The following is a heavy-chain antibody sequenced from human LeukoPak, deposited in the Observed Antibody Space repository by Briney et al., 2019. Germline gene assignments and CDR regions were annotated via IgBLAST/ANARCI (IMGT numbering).Heavy chain of an antibody. CDR3: ARDATVTTASGDY. D-gene: IGHD4-17*01. Sequence: SETLSLTCIVSGASIITDDYYWGWVRQPPGKGLEWLGSTYRIPPLKSRVTISVDTSRNQFSLRLSSVTAADTAVYYCARDATVTTASGDYWGQGTLVTVSS. CDR2: T. J-gene: IGHJ4*02. CDR1: GASIITDDYY. V-gene: IGHV4-39*07.